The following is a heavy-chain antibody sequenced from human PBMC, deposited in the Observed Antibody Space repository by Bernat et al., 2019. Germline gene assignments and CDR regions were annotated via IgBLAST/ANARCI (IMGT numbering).Heavy chain of an antibody. CDR1: GFPFSKYW. Sequence: EVQLVESGGGLVQPGGSLRLSCAASGFPFSKYWMHWVRQAPEKGLVWVSGVDTYGSTTTYADSVKGRFTISRDNAKNTLYLQVNSLRAEDTAVYYCASLCSHSNGCYDYWGQGILVTVSS. J-gene: IGHJ4*02. D-gene: IGHD4/OR15-4a*01. CDR2: VDTYGSTT. V-gene: IGHV3-74*03. CDR3: ASLCSHSNGCYDY.